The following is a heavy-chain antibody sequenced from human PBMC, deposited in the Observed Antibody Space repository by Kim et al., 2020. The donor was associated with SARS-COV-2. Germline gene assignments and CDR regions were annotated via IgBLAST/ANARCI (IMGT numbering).Heavy chain of an antibody. V-gene: IGHV4-59*08. CDR1: GGSISSYY. J-gene: IGHJ6*02. CDR3: ARLGCSTSCYSPIYYYYGMDV. Sequence: SETLSLTCTVSGGSISSYYWSWIRQPPGKGLEWIGYIYYSGSTNYNPSLKSRVTISVDTSKNQFSLKLSSVTAADTAVYYCARLGCSTSCYSPIYYYYGMDVWGQGTTVTVSS. CDR2: IYYSGST. D-gene: IGHD2-2*01.